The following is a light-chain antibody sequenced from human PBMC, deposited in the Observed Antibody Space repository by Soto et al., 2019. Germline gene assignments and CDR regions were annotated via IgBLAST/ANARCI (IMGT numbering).Light chain of an antibody. J-gene: IGLJ1*01. V-gene: IGLV2-14*03. Sequence: QSVLAQPASVSGSPGQSITISCTGTVSDVGGYASVSWYQQHPGKAPKLMIYDVSDRPSGVSNRFSGSKSGNTASLTISGLQAEDEADYYCTSYTRSSTYVFVTGTKVTVL. CDR3: TSYTRSSTYV. CDR1: VSDVGGYAS. CDR2: DVS.